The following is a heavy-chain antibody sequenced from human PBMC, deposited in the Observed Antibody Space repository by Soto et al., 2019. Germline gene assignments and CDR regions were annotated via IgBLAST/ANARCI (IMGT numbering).Heavy chain of an antibody. J-gene: IGHJ4*02. CDR3: ERDDYPYDYIGGTNDY. CDR1: GFTFSSYG. V-gene: IGHV3-33*01. D-gene: IGHD3-16*01. CDR2: IWYDGSNK. Sequence: QVQLVESGGGVVQTGRSLRLSCAASGFTFSSYGMHWVRLAPGKGLECVAVIWYDGSNKYDADSVKGRFTISRDNSKNTRYLQMNRLRSEDTAVYYRERDDYPYDYIGGTNDYWGKGTLVNVSS.